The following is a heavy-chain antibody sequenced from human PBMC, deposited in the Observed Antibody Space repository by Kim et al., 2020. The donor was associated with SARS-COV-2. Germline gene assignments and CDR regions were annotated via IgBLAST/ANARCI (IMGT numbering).Heavy chain of an antibody. CDR2: MSTSGAYI. CDR3: ARDRGSSPSILFY. Sequence: GGSLRLSCAASGFSLIGYSMTWVRQAPGKGLEWLSSMSTSGAYIYYADSVKGRFTISRDNSKNSLYLQMNSLRAEDTAVYYCARDRGSSPSILFYWGQGTLVTVSS. V-gene: IGHV3-21*01. J-gene: IGHJ4*02. CDR1: GFSLIGYS. D-gene: IGHD6-6*01.